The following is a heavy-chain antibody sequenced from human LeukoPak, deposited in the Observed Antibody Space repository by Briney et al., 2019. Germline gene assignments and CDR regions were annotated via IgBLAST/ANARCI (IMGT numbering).Heavy chain of an antibody. CDR2: MSAYNGNT. Sequence: ASVKVSCKASGYTFTSYGISWVRQAPGQGLEWMGWMSAYNGNTNYAQKLQGRVTMTTDTSTSTAYMELRSLRSDDTAVYYCARDPGEVVVPAAKSGYYYYMDVWGKGTTVTVSS. V-gene: IGHV1-18*01. J-gene: IGHJ6*03. D-gene: IGHD2-2*01. CDR3: ARDPGEVVVPAAKSGYYYYMDV. CDR1: GYTFTSYG.